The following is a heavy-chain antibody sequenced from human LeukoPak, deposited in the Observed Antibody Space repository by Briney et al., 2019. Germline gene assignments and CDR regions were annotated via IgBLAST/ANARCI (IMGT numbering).Heavy chain of an antibody. CDR3: ARSMVRGLTHPYSFDY. Sequence: SETLSLTCTVSGGSISSYYWSWIRQPAGKGLEWIGRIYTSGSTNYNPSLKSRVTMSVDTSKNQFYLKLSSVTAEDTAVYYCARSMVRGLTHPYSFDYWGQGTLVTVSS. D-gene: IGHD3-10*01. J-gene: IGHJ4*02. CDR2: IYTSGST. CDR1: GGSISSYY. V-gene: IGHV4-4*07.